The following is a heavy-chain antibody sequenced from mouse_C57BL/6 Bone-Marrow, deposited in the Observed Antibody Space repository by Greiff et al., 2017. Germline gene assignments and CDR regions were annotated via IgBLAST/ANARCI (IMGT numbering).Heavy chain of an antibody. CDR1: GFTFSDYG. CDR2: ISNLAYSI. CDR3: ARWLLRAMDY. Sequence: EVQLVESGGGLVQPGGSLKLSCAASGFTFSDYGMAWVRQAPRKGPAWVAFISNLAYSIYYADTVTGRFTISRENAKNTLYLEMSSLRSEDTAMYYCARWLLRAMDYWGQGTSVTVSS. V-gene: IGHV5-15*01. J-gene: IGHJ4*01. D-gene: IGHD2-3*01.